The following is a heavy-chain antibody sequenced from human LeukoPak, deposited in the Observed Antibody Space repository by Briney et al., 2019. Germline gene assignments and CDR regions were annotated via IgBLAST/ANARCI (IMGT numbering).Heavy chain of an antibody. Sequence: GGSLRLSCAASGFTFSSYWMSWVRQAPGKGLEWVSVIYSGGSTYYADSVKGRFTISRDNSKKTLYLQMNSLRVEDTAVYYCARDSGTGYTSGWYGLDYWGQGTLVTVSS. J-gene: IGHJ4*02. D-gene: IGHD6-19*01. CDR1: GFTFSSYW. CDR2: IYSGGST. CDR3: ARDSGTGYTSGWYGLDY. V-gene: IGHV3-66*01.